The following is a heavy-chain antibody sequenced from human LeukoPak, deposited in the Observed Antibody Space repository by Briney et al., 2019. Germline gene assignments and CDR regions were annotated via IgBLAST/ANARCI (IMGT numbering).Heavy chain of an antibody. J-gene: IGHJ6*03. CDR3: VRTFQGSWPYYYSYMDV. D-gene: IGHD6-13*01. CDR2: INPDGSGT. Sequence: PGGSLRLSCAASRFPFSTFWMHWVRQAPAKGLVWVSLINPDGSGTNYADSLEGRFTTSRDNANNTLYLHMNSLRAEDTAVYDCVRTFQGSWPYYYSYMDVWGKGTTVIVSS. CDR1: RFPFSTFW. V-gene: IGHV3-74*01.